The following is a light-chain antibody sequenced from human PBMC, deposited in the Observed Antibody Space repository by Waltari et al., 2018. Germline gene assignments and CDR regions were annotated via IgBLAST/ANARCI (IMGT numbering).Light chain of an antibody. CDR3: QQYGSSPFT. CDR2: GAS. J-gene: IGKJ3*01. V-gene: IGKV3-20*01. CDR1: QSVSSSY. Sequence: EIVLTQSPGTLSLSPGERATLSCRASQSVSSSYLAWYQQKPGQAPRLLIYGASSRATGIPDRFSGSGSRTDFTLTISRLGPEDFAVYYCQQYGSSPFTFGPGTKVEIK.